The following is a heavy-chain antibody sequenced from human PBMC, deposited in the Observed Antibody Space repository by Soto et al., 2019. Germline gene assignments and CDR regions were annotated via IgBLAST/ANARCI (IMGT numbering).Heavy chain of an antibody. J-gene: IGHJ4*02. CDR2: IYYSGST. CDR1: GGSISSYY. Sequence: QVQLQESGPGLVKPSETLSLTCTVSGGSISSYYWSWIRQPPGKGLEWIGYIYYSGSTNYNPSLKSRVTISVDTSNNQFSLKLSSVTAADTAVYYCARAGGCSSTSCQTYYFDYWGQGTLVTVSS. D-gene: IGHD2-2*01. V-gene: IGHV4-59*01. CDR3: ARAGGCSSTSCQTYYFDY.